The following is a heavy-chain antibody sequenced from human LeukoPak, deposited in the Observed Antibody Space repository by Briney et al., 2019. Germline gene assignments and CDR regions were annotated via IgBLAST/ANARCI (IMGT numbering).Heavy chain of an antibody. D-gene: IGHD6-19*01. CDR3: ATSVAVAGTAYYYYYYMDV. CDR1: GYTLTELS. Sequence: ASVKVSCKVSGYTLTELSMHLVRQAPGKGLEWMGGFDPEDGETIYAQKFQGRVTMTEDTSTDTAYMELSSLRSEDTAVYYCATSVAVAGTAYYYYYYMDVWGKGTTVTVSS. CDR2: FDPEDGET. V-gene: IGHV1-24*01. J-gene: IGHJ6*03.